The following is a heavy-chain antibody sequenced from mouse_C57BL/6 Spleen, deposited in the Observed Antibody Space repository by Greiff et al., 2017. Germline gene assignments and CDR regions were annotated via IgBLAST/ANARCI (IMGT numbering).Heavy chain of an antibody. CDR1: GYTFTSYW. CDR3: AREDWDGYFDY. Sequence: QVQLQQPGAELVKPGASVKLSCKASGYTFTSYWMHWVKQRPGQGLEWIGMIHPNSGSTNYNEKFKSKATLTVDKSSSTAYMQLSSLTSEDSAVYYCAREDWDGYFDYWGQSTTLTVSS. CDR2: IHPNSGST. V-gene: IGHV1-64*01. J-gene: IGHJ2*01. D-gene: IGHD4-1*01.